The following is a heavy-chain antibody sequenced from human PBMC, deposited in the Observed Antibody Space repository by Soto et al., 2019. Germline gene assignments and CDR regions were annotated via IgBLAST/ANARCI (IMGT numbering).Heavy chain of an antibody. CDR1: GYTFTSYG. CDR3: AREVELRGLINSYYYYGMDV. J-gene: IGHJ6*02. CDR2: ISTYNGNT. V-gene: IGHV1-18*01. Sequence: QLQLVQSGAEVKKPGVSVKVSCKASGYTFTSYGISWVRQAPGQGLEWMGWISTYNGNTKYAQTLQGRVTMTTDTSTSTAYMELRSLRSDDTAVYYCAREVELRGLINSYYYYGMDVWGQGTTVTVSS. D-gene: IGHD3-10*01.